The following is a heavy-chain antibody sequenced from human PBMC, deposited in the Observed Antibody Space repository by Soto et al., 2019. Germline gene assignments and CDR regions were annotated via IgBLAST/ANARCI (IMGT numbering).Heavy chain of an antibody. Sequence: SETLSLTCTVSGGSITSSSHYWAWIRQPPGKGLEWIGSIYYDGSTHYYPSLESRVTISADTSKNQFSLKLNSVTAADTAVYYCARGTVGSTGNDGYNWFDPWGQGTLVTVSS. J-gene: IGHJ5*02. CDR3: ARGTVGSTGNDGYNWFDP. D-gene: IGHD1-1*01. CDR2: IYYDGST. CDR1: GGSITSSSHY. V-gene: IGHV4-39*02.